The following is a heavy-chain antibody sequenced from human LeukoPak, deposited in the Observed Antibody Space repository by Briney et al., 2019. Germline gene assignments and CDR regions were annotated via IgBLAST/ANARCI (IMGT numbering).Heavy chain of an antibody. CDR3: ARGPITMIDLYYYYMDV. D-gene: IGHD3-22*01. V-gene: IGHV4-38-2*02. J-gene: IGHJ6*03. CDR1: GYSISSGYY. Sequence: SETLSLTCTVSGYSISSGYYWGWIRQPPGKGLEWIGSIYHSGSTYYNPSLKSRVTISVDTSKNQFSLKLSSVTAADTAVYYCARGPITMIDLYYYYMDVWGKGTTVTVSS. CDR2: IYHSGST.